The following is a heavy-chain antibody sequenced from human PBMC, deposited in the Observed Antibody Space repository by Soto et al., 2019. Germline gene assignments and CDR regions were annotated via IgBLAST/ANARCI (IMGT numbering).Heavy chain of an antibody. CDR3: ARVSYDFWSGYYGDYYYYGMDV. Sequence: QVQLVESGGGVVQPGRSLRLSCAASGFTFSSYAMHWVRQAPGKGLEWVAVISYDGSNKYYADSVKGRFTISRDNSKNTLYLQMNSLRAEDTAVYYCARVSYDFWSGYYGDYYYYGMDVW. D-gene: IGHD3-3*01. V-gene: IGHV3-30-3*01. CDR1: GFTFSSYA. J-gene: IGHJ6*01. CDR2: ISYDGSNK.